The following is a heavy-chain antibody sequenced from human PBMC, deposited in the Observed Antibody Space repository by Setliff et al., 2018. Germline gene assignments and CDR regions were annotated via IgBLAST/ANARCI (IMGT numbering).Heavy chain of an antibody. CDR2: ISGYDDNT. CDR3: ARGTDYHGSGSYWAKDV. V-gene: IGHV1-18*01. CDR1: GYSFTNYG. Sequence: GASVKVSCKAFGYSFTNYGLNWVRQAPGQGLEWMGWISGYDDNTNYAQKFKGRVTMTRDTSITTVYMDLSSLKSDDTAVYYCARGTDYHGSGSYWAKDVWGKGTTVTVSS. D-gene: IGHD3-10*01. J-gene: IGHJ6*04.